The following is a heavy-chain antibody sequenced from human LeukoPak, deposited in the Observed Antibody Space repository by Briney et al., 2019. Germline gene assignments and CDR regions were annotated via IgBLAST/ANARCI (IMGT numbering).Heavy chain of an antibody. J-gene: IGHJ4*02. CDR3: TADCSSNTCQDY. Sequence: SQTLSLTCTVSGGSISSGSYYWSWIRQPAGKGLEWIGRIYTSGSTNYNPSLKSRVTMSVDTSKNQFPLKVSSVTAADTAVYYCTADCSSNTCQDYWGQGTLVTVSS. CDR2: IYTSGST. CDR1: GGSISSGSYY. V-gene: IGHV4-61*02. D-gene: IGHD2-2*01.